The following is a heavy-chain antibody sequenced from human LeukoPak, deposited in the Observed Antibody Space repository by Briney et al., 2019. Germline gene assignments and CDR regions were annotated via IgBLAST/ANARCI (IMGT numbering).Heavy chain of an antibody. CDR2: IYYSGST. D-gene: IGHD2-21*01. J-gene: IGHJ3*02. V-gene: IGHV4-39*07. CDR3: ARSLYSKGAFDI. Sequence: SETLSPTCTVSGGSISSSSYYWGWIRQPPGKGLEWIGSIYYSGSTYYNPSLKSRITISVDTSKNQFSLKLSSVTAADTAVYYCARSLYSKGAFDIWGQGTMVTVSS. CDR1: GGSISSSSYY.